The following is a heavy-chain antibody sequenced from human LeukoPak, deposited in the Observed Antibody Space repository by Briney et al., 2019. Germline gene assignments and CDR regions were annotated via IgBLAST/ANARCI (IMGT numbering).Heavy chain of an antibody. CDR1: GFTFDDYA. D-gene: IGHD3-10*01. J-gene: IGHJ3*02. V-gene: IGHV3-9*01. CDR2: ISWNSGSI. CDR3: ATRPVTLYYYGSGDAFDI. Sequence: PGGSLRLSCAASGFTFDDYAMHWVRQAPGKGLEWDSGISWNSGSIGYADSVKGRFTISRDNAKNSLYLQMNSLRAEDTAVYYCATRPVTLYYYGSGDAFDIWGQGTMVTVSS.